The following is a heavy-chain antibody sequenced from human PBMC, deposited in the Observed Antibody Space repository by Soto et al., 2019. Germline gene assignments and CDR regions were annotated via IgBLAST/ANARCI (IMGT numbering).Heavy chain of an antibody. V-gene: IGHV1-8*01. D-gene: IGHD2-2*01. CDR1: GYTFTSYD. Sequence: ASVKVSCKASGYTFTSYDINWVRQATGQGLEWMGWMNPNSGNTGYAQKFQGRVTMTRNTSISTAYMELSSLRSEDTAVYYCAREIRIDCSSTSCHAFDPWGQGTLVTVSS. CDR2: MNPNSGNT. CDR3: AREIRIDCSSTSCHAFDP. J-gene: IGHJ5*02.